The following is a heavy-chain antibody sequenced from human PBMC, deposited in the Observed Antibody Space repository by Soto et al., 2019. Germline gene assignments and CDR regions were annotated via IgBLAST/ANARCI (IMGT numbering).Heavy chain of an antibody. CDR1: GGSISSYY. CDR3: ARLPGY. V-gene: IGHV4-59*01. CDR2: IYYSWST. Sequence: PSETLSLTCTVSGGSISSYYWSWIRQPPGKGLEWVGYIYYSWSTNYNPSLKSRGTISADKSKNQFSLKLSSVDAADTAVYYWARLPGYWGQGTLVTVSS. J-gene: IGHJ4*02.